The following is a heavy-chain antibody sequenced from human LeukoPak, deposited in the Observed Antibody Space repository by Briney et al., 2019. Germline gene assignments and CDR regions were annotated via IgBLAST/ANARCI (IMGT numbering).Heavy chain of an antibody. CDR2: INIDGSST. Sequence: GGSLRLSCAASGFTFSSYWMHWVRQAPGKGLVWVSRINIDGSSTSYADSVKGRFTISRDNAKNTLYLQMNSLRAEDTAVYYCARGPSTSFDYWGQGTLVTVSS. D-gene: IGHD2-2*01. CDR1: GFTFSSYW. J-gene: IGHJ4*02. CDR3: ARGPSTSFDY. V-gene: IGHV3-74*01.